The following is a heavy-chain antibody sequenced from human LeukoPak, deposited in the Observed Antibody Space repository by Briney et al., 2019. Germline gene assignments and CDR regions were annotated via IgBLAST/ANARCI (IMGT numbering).Heavy chain of an antibody. Sequence: SETLSLTCTVSGGSISSGDYYWSWIRQPPGKGLEWIGYIYYSGGTYYNPSLKSRVTISVDTSKNQFSLKLSSVTAADTAVYYCARVKSRGMDVWGQGTTVTVSS. J-gene: IGHJ6*02. V-gene: IGHV4-30-4*01. CDR3: ARVKSRGMDV. CDR2: IYYSGGT. CDR1: GGSISSGDYY.